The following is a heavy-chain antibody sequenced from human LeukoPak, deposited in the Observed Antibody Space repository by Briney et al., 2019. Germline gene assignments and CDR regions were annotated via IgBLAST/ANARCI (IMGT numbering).Heavy chain of an antibody. Sequence: PGGSLRLSCAASGFTFSSYSMNWVRQAPGKGLEWVSSISSSSSYIYYADSVKGRFTISRDNAKNSLYLQMNSLRAEDTAVYYCAKDSRLPRGVVTTAFDSWGQGTLVTVSS. CDR3: AKDSRLPRGVVTTAFDS. CDR2: ISSSSSYI. CDR1: GFTFSSYS. J-gene: IGHJ4*02. V-gene: IGHV3-21*01. D-gene: IGHD3-3*01.